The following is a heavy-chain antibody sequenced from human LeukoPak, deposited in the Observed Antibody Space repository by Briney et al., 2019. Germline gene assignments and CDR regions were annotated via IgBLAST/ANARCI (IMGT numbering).Heavy chain of an antibody. CDR1: GYSISSGYY. V-gene: IGHV4-38-2*02. Sequence: PSETLSLTCAVSGYSISSGYYWGWIRQPPGKGLEWIGSIYHSGSTYYNPSLKSRVTISVDTSKNQFSLKLSSVTAADTAVYYCAREDRWFGELFSTFDYWGQGTLVTVSS. J-gene: IGHJ4*02. CDR2: IYHSGST. D-gene: IGHD3-10*01. CDR3: AREDRWFGELFSTFDY.